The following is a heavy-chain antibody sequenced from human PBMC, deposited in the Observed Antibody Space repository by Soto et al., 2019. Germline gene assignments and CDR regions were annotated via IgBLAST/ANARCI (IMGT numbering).Heavy chain of an antibody. Sequence: QVQLVQSGAEVKTPGASVKVSCKASGYTFTSYYIHWVRQAPGQGLEWMGIINPSGGSTDYAQRFQGRVTMTRDTSTSTVYMDLSSLRSDDTAVYYCARVSGSALDYRGQGTLVTVSS. J-gene: IGHJ4*02. CDR3: ARVSGSALDY. CDR1: GYTFTSYY. V-gene: IGHV1-46*01. D-gene: IGHD3-10*01. CDR2: INPSGGST.